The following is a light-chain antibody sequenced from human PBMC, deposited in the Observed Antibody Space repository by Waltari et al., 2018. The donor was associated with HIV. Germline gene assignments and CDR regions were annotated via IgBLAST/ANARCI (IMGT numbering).Light chain of an antibody. J-gene: IGLJ2*01. Sequence: QSALTQPTPASGSPGQSVNISCTGGDNNTNDYKYVSWYQQHSDKPPKLIIFEVTKRPSGVPDRFSGSRSGNTASLFVSGLQPEDEATYFCSSFAGTNKLFGGGTKLTVL. CDR1: DNNTNDYKY. CDR3: SSFAGTNKL. V-gene: IGLV2-8*01. CDR2: EVT.